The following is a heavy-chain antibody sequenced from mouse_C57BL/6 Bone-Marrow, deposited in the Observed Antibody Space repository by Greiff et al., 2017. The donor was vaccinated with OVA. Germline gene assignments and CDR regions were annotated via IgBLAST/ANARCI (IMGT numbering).Heavy chain of an antibody. CDR1: GYTFTSYG. J-gene: IGHJ3*01. Sequence: QVQLKQSGAELARPGASVKLSCKASGYTFTSYGISWVKQRTGQGLEWIGEIYPRSGNTYYNEKFKGKATLTADKSSSTAYMELRSLTSEDSAVYFCARWEGNYVFAYWGQGTLVTVSA. CDR3: ARWEGNYVFAY. D-gene: IGHD2-1*01. V-gene: IGHV1-81*01. CDR2: IYPRSGNT.